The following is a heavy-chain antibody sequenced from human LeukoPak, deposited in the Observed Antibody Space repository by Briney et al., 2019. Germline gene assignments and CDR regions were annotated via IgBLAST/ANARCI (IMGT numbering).Heavy chain of an antibody. CDR2: ISAYNGNT. J-gene: IGHJ6*03. CDR3: ARSPDIVVVPAAHYYYMDV. Sequence: ASVKVSCKASGYTFTSYGISWVRQAPGQGLEWMGWISAYNGNTNYAQKLQGRVTMTTDTSTSTAYMELRSLRSDDTAVYYCARSPDIVVVPAAHYYYMDVWGKGTTVTISS. V-gene: IGHV1-18*01. CDR1: GYTFTSYG. D-gene: IGHD2-2*01.